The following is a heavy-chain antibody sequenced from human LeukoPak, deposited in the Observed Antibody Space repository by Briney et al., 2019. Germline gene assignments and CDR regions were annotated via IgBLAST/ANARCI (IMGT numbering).Heavy chain of an antibody. Sequence: GASVKVSCKASGYTFTGYYMHWVRQAPGQGLEWMGRINPNSGGTNYAQKFQGRVTMTRDTSISTAYMELSRLRSDDTAVYYCARGGPTYVSKYNWFAPGGQGTLVTVSS. CDR1: GYTFTGYY. CDR3: ARGGPTYVSKYNWFAP. D-gene: IGHD2/OR15-2a*01. V-gene: IGHV1-2*06. CDR2: INPNSGGT. J-gene: IGHJ5*02.